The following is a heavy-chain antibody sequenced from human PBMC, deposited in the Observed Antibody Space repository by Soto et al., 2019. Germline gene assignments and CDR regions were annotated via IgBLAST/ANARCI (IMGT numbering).Heavy chain of an antibody. CDR2: IYHSGNT. CDR3: ARLWGEGRVDY. CDR1: GGSISSSNW. Sequence: QVQLQESGPGLVKPSGTLSLTCAVSGGSISSSNWWSWVRQPPGKGLEWIGEIYHSGNTNYNPSLKRRVTRAVDKSRNQFSLKLSAVPAADTAVYYCARLWGEGRVDYWGQGTLVTVSS. D-gene: IGHD3-16*01. J-gene: IGHJ4*02. V-gene: IGHV4-4*02.